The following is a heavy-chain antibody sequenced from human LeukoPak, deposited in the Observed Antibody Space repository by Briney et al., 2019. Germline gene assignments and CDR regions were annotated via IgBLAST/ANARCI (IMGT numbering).Heavy chain of an antibody. CDR1: GFTFSSYE. CDR3: ARDRGGDFWSGYYTGHFDY. CDR2: ISSSDDTI. D-gene: IGHD3-3*01. V-gene: IGHV3-48*03. Sequence: GGSLRLSCAASGFTFSSYEMHWVRQAPGKGLEWVSYISSSDDTIYYADSVKGRFTISRENAKNSLYVQMNSLRAEDTAVYYCARDRGGDFWSGYYTGHFDYWGQGTLVTVSS. J-gene: IGHJ4*02.